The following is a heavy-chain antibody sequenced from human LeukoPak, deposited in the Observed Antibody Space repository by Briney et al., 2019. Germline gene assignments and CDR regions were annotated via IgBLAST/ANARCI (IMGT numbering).Heavy chain of an antibody. D-gene: IGHD3-3*01. CDR3: ARDSRLYYDFWSGYGMDV. CDR1: GFTFSSYA. V-gene: IGHV3-30-3*01. Sequence: RTGGSLRLSCAASGFTFSSYAMHWVRQAPGKGLEWVAVISYDGSNKYYADSVKGRFTISRDNSKNTLYLQMNSLRAEDTAVYYCARDSRLYYDFWSGYGMDVWGQGTTVTVSS. CDR2: ISYDGSNK. J-gene: IGHJ6*02.